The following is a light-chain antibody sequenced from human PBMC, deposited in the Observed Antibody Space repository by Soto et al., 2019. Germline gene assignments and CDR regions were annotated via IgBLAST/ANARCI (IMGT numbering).Light chain of an antibody. Sequence: EIVLTQSPATLSLSPGERATLSCRASQSVSSYLAWYQQKPGQAPRLLIYDASNRATGIPARFSGSRSETDFTLTISSLEPEEFAVYYCQQRSNWVTVGQGTRLEIK. V-gene: IGKV3-11*01. CDR2: DAS. J-gene: IGKJ5*01. CDR3: QQRSNWVT. CDR1: QSVSSY.